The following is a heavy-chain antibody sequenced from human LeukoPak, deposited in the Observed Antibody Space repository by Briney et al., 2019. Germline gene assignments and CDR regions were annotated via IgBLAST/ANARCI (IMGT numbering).Heavy chain of an antibody. CDR2: ISGDGGCT. CDR3: AAPIGSGSYGVDY. V-gene: IGHV3-43*02. D-gene: IGHD1-26*01. CDR1: GFTFDDYA. J-gene: IGHJ4*02. Sequence: GGSLRLSCAASGFTFDDYAMHWVRQAPGKGLEWVSLISGDGGCTYYADSVKGRFTISRDNSKNSLYLQMNSLRTEDTALYYCAAPIGSGSYGVDYWGQGTLVTVSS.